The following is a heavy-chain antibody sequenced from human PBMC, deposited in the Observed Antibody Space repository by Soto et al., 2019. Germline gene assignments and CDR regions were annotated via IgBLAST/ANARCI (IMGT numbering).Heavy chain of an antibody. Sequence: EVQLVETGGGLIQPGGSLRLSCAASGFSVSSNYMNWVRQAPGKGLEWLSVIYSGGDTHYADSVKGRFSVSRDNSENRVNLEMKSLTVEDTPSYYCARDPFSQYSQDTISFQKWGLGTLVTVA. CDR2: IYSGGDT. D-gene: IGHD3-10*01. CDR1: GFSVSSNY. V-gene: IGHV3-53*05. J-gene: IGHJ4*02. CDR3: ARDPFSQYSQDTISFQK.